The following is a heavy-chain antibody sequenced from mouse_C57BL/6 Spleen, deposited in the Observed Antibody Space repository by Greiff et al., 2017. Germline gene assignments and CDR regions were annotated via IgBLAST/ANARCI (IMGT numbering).Heavy chain of an antibody. CDR2: FYPGSGSI. J-gene: IGHJ4*01. CDR1: GYTFTEYT. D-gene: IGHD2-2*01. Sequence: VQLQESGAELVKPGASVKLSCKASGYTFTEYTIHWVKQRSGQGLEWIGWFYPGSGSIKYNEKFKDKATLTADKSSSTVYMELSRLTSEDSAVYFCARHEDGGYDVDYAMDYWGQGTSVTVSS. CDR3: ARHEDGGYDVDYAMDY. V-gene: IGHV1-62-2*01.